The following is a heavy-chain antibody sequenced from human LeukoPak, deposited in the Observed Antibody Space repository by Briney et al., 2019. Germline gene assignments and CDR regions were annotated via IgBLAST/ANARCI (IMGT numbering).Heavy chain of an antibody. CDR2: ISGSGGST. CDR1: GFTFSSYA. Sequence: GGSLRLSCAASGFTFSSYAMSWVRQAPGKGLEWVSAISGSGGSTYYADSVKGRFTISRDNSKNTLYLQMNSLRAEDTAVYYCARAGGDGDYAYYYYYMDVWGKGTTVTVSS. V-gene: IGHV3-23*01. D-gene: IGHD4-17*01. J-gene: IGHJ6*03. CDR3: ARAGGDGDYAYYYYYMDV.